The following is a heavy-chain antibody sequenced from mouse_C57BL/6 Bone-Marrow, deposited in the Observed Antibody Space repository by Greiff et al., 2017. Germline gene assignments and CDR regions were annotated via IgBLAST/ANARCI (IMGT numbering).Heavy chain of an antibody. CDR3: ERYNSATGVATDAMDY. D-gene: IGHD1-1*01. CDR1: GFTFTDYY. J-gene: IGHJ4*01. V-gene: IGHV7-3*01. CDR2: IRNKANGYTT. Sequence: EVKLVESGGGLVQPGGSLSLSCAASGFTFTDYYMSWVRQPPGKALEWLGFIRNKANGYTTEYSASVKGRFTISRDNSQSRLYLQMNALRAEDSATYYWERYNSATGVATDAMDYGGQGTSVTVSS.